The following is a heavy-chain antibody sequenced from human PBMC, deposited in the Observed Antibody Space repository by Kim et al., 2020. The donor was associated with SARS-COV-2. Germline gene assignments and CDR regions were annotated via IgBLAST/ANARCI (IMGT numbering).Heavy chain of an antibody. J-gene: IGHJ4*02. V-gene: IGHV3-30*01. D-gene: IGHD2-15*01. CDR3: ARDLVVVAATPLDY. Sequence: ADSVKGRLTISRDNSKNTLYLQMNSLRAEDTAVYYCARDLVVVAATPLDYWGQGTLVTVSS.